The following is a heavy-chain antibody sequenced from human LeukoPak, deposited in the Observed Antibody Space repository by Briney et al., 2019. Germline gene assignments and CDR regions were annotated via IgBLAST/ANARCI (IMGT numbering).Heavy chain of an antibody. CDR2: IVGGGGIT. D-gene: IGHD1-1*01. V-gene: IGHV3-23*01. J-gene: IGHJ6*02. CDR1: GFAFSNYA. Sequence: PGGSLRVSCAASGFAFSNYAMSWVRQAPGKGLEWVSGIVGGGGITYYADSVKGRFTISRDNSKNTLFLQMDSLRAEDTAVYYCARRNWNVGGGFDVWGQGTTVTVSS. CDR3: ARRNWNVGGGFDV.